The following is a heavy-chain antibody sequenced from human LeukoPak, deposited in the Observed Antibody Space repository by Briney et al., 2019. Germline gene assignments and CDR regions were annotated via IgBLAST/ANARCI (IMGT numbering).Heavy chain of an antibody. V-gene: IGHV3-73*01. CDR1: GFSFSDSA. Sequence: GGSLKLSCAGSGFSFSDSAIHWVRQASGKGLEWVGRIRTKVNSYATAYAASVKGRFTISRDDSKNTAYLQLNSLKTEDTAVYYCARSLTSGSYPYYFDYWGQGTLVSVSS. J-gene: IGHJ4*02. D-gene: IGHD1-26*01. CDR3: ARSLTSGSYPYYFDY. CDR2: IRTKVNSYAT.